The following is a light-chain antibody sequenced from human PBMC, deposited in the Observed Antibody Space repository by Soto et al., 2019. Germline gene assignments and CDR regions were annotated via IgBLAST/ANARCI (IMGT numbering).Light chain of an antibody. J-gene: IGKJ5*01. V-gene: IGKV3-20*01. CDR2: GAS. CDR3: HHYGSSPLT. CDR1: QIVTSSQ. Sequence: EIVLTQPRGTLSLSPREGVTLSCLAGQIVTSSQLAWYQQKTGQAPRLLVFGASSRVLGIPDRFSGSGSGTDFTLTISRLEPEDFAVYYCHHYGSSPLTFGQGTRLE.